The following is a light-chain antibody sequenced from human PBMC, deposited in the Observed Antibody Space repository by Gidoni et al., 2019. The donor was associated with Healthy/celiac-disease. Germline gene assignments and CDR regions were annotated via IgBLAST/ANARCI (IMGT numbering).Light chain of an antibody. J-gene: IGKJ4*01. Sequence: IQMTQSPSSLSASVGDRVTITCRASQSSSSYLNWYQQKPGKAHKLLIYAASSLQSGVPSRFSGSGSGTDFTLTISSLQPEDFATYYCQQSYSTSSGFGGGTKVEIK. V-gene: IGKV1-39*01. CDR2: AAS. CDR3: QQSYSTSSG. CDR1: QSSSSY.